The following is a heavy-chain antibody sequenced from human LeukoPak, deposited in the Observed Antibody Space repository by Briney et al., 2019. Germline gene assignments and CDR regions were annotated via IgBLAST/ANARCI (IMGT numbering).Heavy chain of an antibody. J-gene: IGHJ4*02. CDR3: TRDRQIQTGFDY. CDR1: GFTFGDYA. D-gene: IGHD1-14*01. Sequence: GGSLRLSCAASGFTFGDYAVVWFRRAPGKGLERLGFMRTKAYHGETTEYATSVKGRFTISRDDSKNIAYLQMNSLKTEDTAVYYCTRDRQIQTGFDYWGQGTLVTVSS. V-gene: IGHV3-49*03. CDR2: MRTKAYHGETT.